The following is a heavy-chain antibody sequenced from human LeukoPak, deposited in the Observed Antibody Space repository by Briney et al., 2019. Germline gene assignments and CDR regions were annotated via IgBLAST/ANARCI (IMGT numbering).Heavy chain of an antibody. D-gene: IGHD3-22*01. J-gene: IGHJ4*02. Sequence: ASVKVSCKASGYTFTSYAMHWVRQAPGQSLEWMGWINAGNGNTKYSQEFQGRVTITRDTSASTAYMELSSLRSEDMAVYYCARAGYYDSSGYYLEYYFDYWGQGTLVTVSS. CDR2: INAGNGNT. CDR3: ARAGYYDSSGYYLEYYFDY. CDR1: GYTFTSYA. V-gene: IGHV1-3*03.